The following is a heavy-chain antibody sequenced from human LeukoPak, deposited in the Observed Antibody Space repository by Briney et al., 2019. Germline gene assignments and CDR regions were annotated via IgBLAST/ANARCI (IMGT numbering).Heavy chain of an antibody. CDR1: GGSFSGYY. CDR2: INHSGST. CDR3: ARGGKGYSYGYSDNWFDP. D-gene: IGHD5-18*01. V-gene: IGHV4-34*01. Sequence: SETLSLTCAVYGGSFSGYYWSWIRQPPGKGLEWIGEINHSGSTNYNPSLKSRVTISVDTSKNQFSLKLSSVTAADTAVYYCARGGKGYSYGYSDNWFDPWGQGTLVTVSS. J-gene: IGHJ5*02.